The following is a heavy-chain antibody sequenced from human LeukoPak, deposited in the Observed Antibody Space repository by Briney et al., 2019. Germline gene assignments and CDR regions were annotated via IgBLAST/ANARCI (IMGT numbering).Heavy chain of an antibody. J-gene: IGHJ4*02. V-gene: IGHV3-23*01. D-gene: IGHD6-19*01. CDR3: AKDRGHTTGWYTEY. CDR1: GFTFTSYV. Sequence: GGSLRLSCAGTGFTFTSYVMGWVRQAPGKGLEWVSGVSGGGGGSTYYADSVKGRFTISRDNSNNTLYLQMNSLRAEDTAVYYCAKDRGHTTGWYTEYSCQGTLVTVSS. CDR2: VSGGGGGST.